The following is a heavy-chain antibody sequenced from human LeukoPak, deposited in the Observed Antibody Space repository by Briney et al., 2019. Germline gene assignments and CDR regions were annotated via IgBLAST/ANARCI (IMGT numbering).Heavy chain of an antibody. J-gene: IGHJ4*02. Sequence: SETLSLTCTVSGGSNSSGGCYWSWIRQPPGKGLEWIGYIYYSGSTYYNPSLKSRVTISVDTSKNQFSLKLSSVTAADTAVYYCARVTGGSYYYFDYWGQGTLVTVSS. V-gene: IGHV4-31*03. D-gene: IGHD1-26*01. CDR1: GGSNSSGGCY. CDR3: ARVTGGSYYYFDY. CDR2: IYYSGST.